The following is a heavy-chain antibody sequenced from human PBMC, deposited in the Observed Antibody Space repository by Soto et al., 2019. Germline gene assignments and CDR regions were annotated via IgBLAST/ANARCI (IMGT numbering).Heavy chain of an antibody. Sequence: QVQLVQSGAEVKKPGSSVKVSCKASRGTFSSYAISWVRQAPGQGLEWMGGIIPISGTANYAQKFQGRVTITADESTSTAYMEPSSLRSEDTAVYYCARSQGSSTSLEIYYYYYYGMDVWGQGTTVTVSS. CDR3: ARSQGSSTSLEIYYYYYYGMDV. V-gene: IGHV1-69*01. D-gene: IGHD2-2*01. J-gene: IGHJ6*02. CDR2: IIPISGTA. CDR1: RGTFSSYA.